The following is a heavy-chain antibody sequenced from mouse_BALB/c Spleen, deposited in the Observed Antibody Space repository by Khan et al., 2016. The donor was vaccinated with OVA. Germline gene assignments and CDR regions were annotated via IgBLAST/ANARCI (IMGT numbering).Heavy chain of an antibody. D-gene: IGHD1-2*01. CDR3: ARTARIKY. CDR2: ISYSGST. CDR1: GYSITSGYG. Sequence: QLEESGPGLVKPSQSLSLTCTVTGYSITSGYGWNWIRQFPGHKLEWMGYISYSGSTNYNPSLQSRISITRDTSKNQFFLQLNSVTTEDTATYYCARTARIKYWGQGTTLTVSS. V-gene: IGHV3-2*02. J-gene: IGHJ2*01.